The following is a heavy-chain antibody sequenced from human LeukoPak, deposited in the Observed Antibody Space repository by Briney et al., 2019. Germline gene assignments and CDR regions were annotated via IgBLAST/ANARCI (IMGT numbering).Heavy chain of an antibody. J-gene: IGHJ4*02. CDR1: GFTFSSYS. Sequence: PGGSLRLSCAAAGFTFSSYSMNWVRQPPGKGLEWIGYIYYSGSTNYNPSLKSRVTISVDTSKNQFSLKLSSVTAADTAVYYCARHRSSGWYPYFDYWGQGTLVTVSS. D-gene: IGHD6-19*01. CDR2: IYYSGST. V-gene: IGHV4-59*08. CDR3: ARHRSSGWYPYFDY.